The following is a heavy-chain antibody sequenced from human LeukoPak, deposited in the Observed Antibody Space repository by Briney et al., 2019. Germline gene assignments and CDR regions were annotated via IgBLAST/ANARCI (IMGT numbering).Heavy chain of an antibody. CDR2: IYHDGRI. CDR3: ARGQKQWLAFYYYYYYMDV. D-gene: IGHD6-19*01. Sequence: SETLSLTCTVSGYSITNGYYWGWIRQPPRKGLEWIGSIYHDGRIDYNPSLKSLVTISRDTSNDQFSLKLSSVTAADTAMYYCARGQKQWLAFYYYYYYMDVWGKGTTVTVSS. J-gene: IGHJ6*03. V-gene: IGHV4-38-2*02. CDR1: GYSITNGYY.